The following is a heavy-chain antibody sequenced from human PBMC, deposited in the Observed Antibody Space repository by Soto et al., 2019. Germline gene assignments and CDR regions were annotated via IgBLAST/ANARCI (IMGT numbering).Heavy chain of an antibody. CDR3: ARGDFDD. Sequence: EMQLVESGGGLVQPGGSLRLSCAASGFTVSNNYMSWVRQAPGKGLEWVSIIYRGGNTYYADSVKGSFTISRDNSKNTVDLQMNSLRVEETAVYYCARGDFDDWGQGTLVTVSS. J-gene: IGHJ4*02. V-gene: IGHV3-66*01. CDR2: IYRGGNT. CDR1: GFTVSNNY.